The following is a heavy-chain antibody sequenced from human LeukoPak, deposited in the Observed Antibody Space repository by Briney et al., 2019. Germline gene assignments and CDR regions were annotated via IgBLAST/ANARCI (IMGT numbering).Heavy chain of an antibody. CDR1: GFTFSSYA. V-gene: IGHV3-30*01. CDR2: ISYDGSNK. J-gene: IGHJ6*03. Sequence: GRSLRLSCAASGFTFSSYAMHWVRQAPGKGLEWVAVISYDGSNKYYADSVKGRFTISRDNSKNTLYLQINSLRAEDTAVYYCARDDAPYYYYYYMDVWGKGTTVTVSS. CDR3: ARDDAPYYYYYYMDV.